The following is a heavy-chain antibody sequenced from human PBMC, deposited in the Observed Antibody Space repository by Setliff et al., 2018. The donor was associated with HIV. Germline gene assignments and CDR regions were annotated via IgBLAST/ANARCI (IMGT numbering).Heavy chain of an antibody. CDR3: AGPRGDEAFDI. D-gene: IGHD3-10*01. Sequence: ASVKVSCKASGDTSSTYAINLVRQAPGQGLEWMGQFIPILDITNYAQKFQGRVTITADKSTNTMYMEMTSLTSEDTAVYYCAGPRGDEAFDIWGQGTMVTVSS. J-gene: IGHJ3*02. CDR2: FIPILDIT. V-gene: IGHV1-69*10. CDR1: GDTSSTYA.